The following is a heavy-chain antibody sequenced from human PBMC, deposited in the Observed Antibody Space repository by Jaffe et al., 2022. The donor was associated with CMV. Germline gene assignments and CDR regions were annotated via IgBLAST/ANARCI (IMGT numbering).Heavy chain of an antibody. J-gene: IGHJ4*02. CDR2: INHSGST. CDR1: GGSFSGYY. D-gene: IGHD2-8*01. V-gene: IGHV4-34*01. CDR3: ARGWSWMVYAIKWGYYFDY. Sequence: QVQLQQWGAGLLKPSETLSLTCAVYGGSFSGYYWSWIRQPPGKGLEWIGEINHSGSTNYNPSLKSRVTISVDTSKNQFSLKLSSVTAADTAVYYCARGWSWMVYAIKWGYYFDYWGQGTLVTVSS.